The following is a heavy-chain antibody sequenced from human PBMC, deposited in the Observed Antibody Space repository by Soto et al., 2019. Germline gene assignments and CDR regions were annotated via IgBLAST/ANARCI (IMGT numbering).Heavy chain of an antibody. V-gene: IGHV4-34*01. D-gene: IGHD3-3*01. J-gene: IGHJ4*02. CDR2: INHSGST. CDR1: GGSINNHY. CDR3: ARGTIFGVVIIPPYFDY. Sequence: SETLSLTCTVSGGSINNHYWSWIRQPPGKGLEWIGEINHSGSTNYNPSLKSRVTISVDTSKNQFSLKLSSVTAADTAVYYCARGTIFGVVIIPPYFDYWGQGTLVTVSS.